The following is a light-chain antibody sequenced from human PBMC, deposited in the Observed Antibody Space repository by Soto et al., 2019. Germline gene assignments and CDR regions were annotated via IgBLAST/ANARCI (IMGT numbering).Light chain of an antibody. V-gene: IGKV3-20*01. CDR2: GAS. CDR1: QSVSSSY. CDR3: QQYGGSPLYT. Sequence: EIVLTQSPGTLSLSPGERATLSCRASQSVSSSYLAWYQKKPGQAPRLLINGASSRATGIPDRFSGSGSGTDFTLTINRLEPEDFAVYYCQQYGGSPLYTFGQGTKLEIK. J-gene: IGKJ2*01.